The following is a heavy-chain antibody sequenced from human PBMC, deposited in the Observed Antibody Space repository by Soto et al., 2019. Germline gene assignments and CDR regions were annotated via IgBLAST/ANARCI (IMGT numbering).Heavy chain of an antibody. CDR2: IYYSGST. J-gene: IGHJ4*02. CDR1: GGSISSGDYY. D-gene: IGHD3-10*01. CDR3: ARGNGRYYGSGSYYKIGPEDY. Sequence: PLETLSLTCTVSGGSISSGDYYWSWIRQPPGKGLEWIGYIYYSGSTYYNPSLKSRVTISVDTSKNQFSLKLSSVTAADTAVYYCARGNGRYYGSGSYYKIGPEDYWGQGTLVTVSS. V-gene: IGHV4-30-4*01.